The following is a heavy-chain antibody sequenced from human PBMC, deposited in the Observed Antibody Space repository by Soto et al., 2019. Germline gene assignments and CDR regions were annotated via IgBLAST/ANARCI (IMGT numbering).Heavy chain of an antibody. J-gene: IGHJ4*02. CDR1: GYSFTRDW. CDR3: SRLLRHRYYYDSSGYLDY. D-gene: IGHD3-22*01. Sequence: PGKVLRLSCKGSGYSFTRDWIGWVRQMPSKGLEWMGIIYPGDSDTRYSPSFQGQVTISADKSISTAYLQWSSLEASDTAMYYCSRLLRHRYYYDSSGYLDYWGQGTLVTVSS. CDR2: IYPGDSDT. V-gene: IGHV5-51*01.